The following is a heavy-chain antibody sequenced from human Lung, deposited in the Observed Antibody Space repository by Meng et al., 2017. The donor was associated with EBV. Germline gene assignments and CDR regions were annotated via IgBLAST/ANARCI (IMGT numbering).Heavy chain of an antibody. CDR1: TGAISGYY. CDR3: ERVSLWFGDLEY. V-gene: IGHV4-34*01. J-gene: IGHJ4*02. D-gene: IGHD3-10*01. CDR2: INNSGST. Sequence: VQLLQWGGGRLKHPETLYNSSGVYTGAISGYYWSWRRQQDGKGLDWIVEINNSGSTNYNPSLKCRVTIAVDTYKNPFSLKLSSVTVADTAVYYCERVSLWFGDLEYWGQGTLVTVSS.